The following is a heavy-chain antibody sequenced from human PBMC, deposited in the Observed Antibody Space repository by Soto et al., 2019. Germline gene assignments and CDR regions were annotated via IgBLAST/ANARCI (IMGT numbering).Heavy chain of an antibody. CDR3: ARVKGDCSSTSCYREDDAFDI. J-gene: IGHJ3*02. V-gene: IGHV4-4*02. CDR1: GGSISSSNW. CDR2: IYHSGST. D-gene: IGHD2-2*02. Sequence: SETLSLTCAVSGGSISSSNWWSWVRQPPGKGLEWIGEIYHSGSTNYNPSLKSRVTISVDKSKNQFSLKLSSVTAADTAVYYCARVKGDCSSTSCYREDDAFDIWGQGTMVTVSS.